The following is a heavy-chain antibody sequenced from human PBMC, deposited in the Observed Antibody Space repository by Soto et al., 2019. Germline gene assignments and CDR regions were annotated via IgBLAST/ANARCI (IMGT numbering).Heavy chain of an antibody. CDR1: GYTFTGYY. D-gene: IGHD2-2*01. CDR2: INPNSGGT. J-gene: IGHJ6*02. CDR3: ATIPAALYYYYGMDV. Sequence: ASVKVSCKASGYTFTGYYMHWVRQAPGQGLEWMGWINPNSGGTNYAQKFQGRVTMTRDTSISTAYMELSRLRSDDTAVYYCATIPAALYYYYGMDVWGQGTKVTVYS. V-gene: IGHV1-2*02.